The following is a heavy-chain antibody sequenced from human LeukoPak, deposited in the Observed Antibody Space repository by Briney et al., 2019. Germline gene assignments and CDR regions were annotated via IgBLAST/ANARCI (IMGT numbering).Heavy chain of an antibody. D-gene: IGHD1-1*01. J-gene: IGHJ4*02. V-gene: IGHV3-23*01. CDR2: ISGSGGGT. CDR3: ATRISTTHGLDN. CDR1: GITLSNYG. Sequence: PGGSLRLSCAVSGITLSNYGMSWVRQAPGKGLEWVAGISGSGGGTVYADSVKGRFTISRDNSKNTLYLQMHGLRVEDMAIYYCATRISTTHGLDNWGQGTLVTVSS.